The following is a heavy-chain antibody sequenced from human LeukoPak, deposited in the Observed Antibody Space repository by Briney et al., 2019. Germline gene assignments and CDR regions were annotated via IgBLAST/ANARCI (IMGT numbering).Heavy chain of an antibody. V-gene: IGHV3-7*01. J-gene: IGHJ2*01. CDR3: ARHKYYYDSSGYTQEVRKMGPFDL. Sequence: PGGSLRLSCAASGFTSSSYWMSWVRQAPGKGLEWVANIKQDGSEKYYVDSVKGRFTISRDNAKNSLYLQMNSLRAEDTAVYYCARHKYYYDSSGYTQEVRKMGPFDLWGRGTLVTVSS. CDR2: IKQDGSEK. D-gene: IGHD3-22*01. CDR1: GFTSSSYW.